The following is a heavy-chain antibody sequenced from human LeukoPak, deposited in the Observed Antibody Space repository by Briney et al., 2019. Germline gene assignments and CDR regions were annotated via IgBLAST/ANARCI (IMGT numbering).Heavy chain of an antibody. D-gene: IGHD5-18*01. CDR1: GFTFSSYE. CDR2: ISSSGSTI. V-gene: IGHV3-48*03. J-gene: IGHJ4*02. Sequence: GGSLRPSCAASGFTFSSYEMNWVRQAPGKGPEWVSYISSSGSTIYYADSVKGRFTISRDNAKNSLYLQMNSLRADDTAVYYCARALTTTMAPGGGQGTLVTVSS. CDR3: ARALTTTMAPG.